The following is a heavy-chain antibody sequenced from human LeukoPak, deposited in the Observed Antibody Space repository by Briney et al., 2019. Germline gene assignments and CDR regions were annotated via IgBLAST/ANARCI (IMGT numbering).Heavy chain of an antibody. CDR2: ISHSGST. CDR1: GGSFSGYY. Sequence: PSETLSLTCAVYGGSFSGYYWSWIRQPPGKGLEWIGEISHSGSTNYNPSLKSRVTISVDTSKNQFSLKLSSVTAADTAVYYCARGLLQVALGPWYYFDYWGQGTLVTVSS. D-gene: IGHD1-26*01. CDR3: ARGLLQVALGPWYYFDY. J-gene: IGHJ4*02. V-gene: IGHV4-34*01.